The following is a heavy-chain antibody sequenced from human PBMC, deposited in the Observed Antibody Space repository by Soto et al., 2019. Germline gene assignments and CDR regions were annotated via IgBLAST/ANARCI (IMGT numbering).Heavy chain of an antibody. Sequence: LRLSCAASGFTFSDYYMSWTRQAPGKGLEWVSYISSSGSTIYYADSVKGRFTISRDNAKNSLYLQMNSLRAEDTAVYYCARAIYDSSGYQELFDYWGQGTLVTVSS. CDR2: ISSSGSTI. V-gene: IGHV3-11*01. D-gene: IGHD3-22*01. CDR1: GFTFSDYY. J-gene: IGHJ4*02. CDR3: ARAIYDSSGYQELFDY.